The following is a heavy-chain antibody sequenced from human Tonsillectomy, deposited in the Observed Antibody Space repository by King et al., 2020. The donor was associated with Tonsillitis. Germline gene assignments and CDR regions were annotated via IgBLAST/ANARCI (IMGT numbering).Heavy chain of an antibody. D-gene: IGHD6-19*01. J-gene: IGHJ4*02. CDR2: ISNRGGNT. CDR3: AKDGHSSGWYYFDY. Sequence: QLVQSGGGLVQPGGSLRLSCAASGFTFSSYAMSWVRQAPGKGLEWVSGISNRGGNTYYADSVKGRFTIYRDNSKNTLYLQMNSLRAGDTAAYYCAKDGHSSGWYYFDYWGQGTLVTVSS. CDR1: GFTFSSYA. V-gene: IGHV3-23*04.